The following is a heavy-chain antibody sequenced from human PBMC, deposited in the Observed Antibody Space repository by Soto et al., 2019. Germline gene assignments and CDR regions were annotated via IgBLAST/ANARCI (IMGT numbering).Heavy chain of an antibody. D-gene: IGHD2-15*01. CDR2: IYNSGST. CDR1: GGSISIYY. Sequence: SESLSLTCTVSGGSISIYYWSWIRQPPGKGLEWIGNIYNSGSTNYNPSLKSRVTVSVDTSRHQFSLKLSSVTAADTAMYYCASLYCSGDSCYWDYWGQGTLVTVSS. J-gene: IGHJ4*02. CDR3: ASLYCSGDSCYWDY. V-gene: IGHV4-59*01.